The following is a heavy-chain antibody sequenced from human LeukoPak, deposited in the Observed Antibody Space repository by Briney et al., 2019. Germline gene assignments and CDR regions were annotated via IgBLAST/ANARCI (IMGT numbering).Heavy chain of an antibody. CDR1: GGSISSYY. CDR3: AGYRDSIAAAGRFDP. CDR2: IYYSGST. J-gene: IGHJ5*02. Sequence: SETLSLTCTVSGGSISSYYWSWIRQPPGKGLEWIGYIYYSGSTNYNPSLKSRVTISVDTSKNQFSLKLSSVTAADTAVYYCAGYRDSIAAAGRFDPWGQGTLATVSS. V-gene: IGHV4-59*08. D-gene: IGHD6-13*01.